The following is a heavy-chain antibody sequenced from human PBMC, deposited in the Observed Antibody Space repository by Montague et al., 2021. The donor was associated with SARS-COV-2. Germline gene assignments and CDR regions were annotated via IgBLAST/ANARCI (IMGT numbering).Heavy chain of an antibody. D-gene: IGHD3-3*01. CDR3: ARASGKKTIFGVVISYFDY. CDR2: IYYSGST. J-gene: IGHJ4*02. CDR1: GGSISSGGYY. V-gene: IGHV4-31*03. Sequence: TLSLTCTVSGGSISSGGYYWSWIRQHPGKGLEWIGYIYYSGSTYYXXXVKRRVTISVDTSKNQFSLKLSSVTAADTAVYYCARASGKKTIFGVVISYFDYWGQGTLVTVSS.